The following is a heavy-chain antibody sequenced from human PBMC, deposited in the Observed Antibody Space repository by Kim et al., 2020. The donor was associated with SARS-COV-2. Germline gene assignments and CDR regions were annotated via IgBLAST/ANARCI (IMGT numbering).Heavy chain of an antibody. V-gene: IGHV1-46*01. D-gene: IGHD3-10*01. Sequence: VSVKVSCKASGYIFTSTWMHWVRQAPGQGLEWMGIINPSGGSATYAQRFQGRVTMTRDTSTNTDYMELTSLRYEDTAVYYCARDASGTDPRPYWYFELWGRGTLVTVSS. CDR1: GYIFTSTW. J-gene: IGHJ2*01. CDR3: ARDASGTDPRPYWYFEL. CDR2: INPSGGSA.